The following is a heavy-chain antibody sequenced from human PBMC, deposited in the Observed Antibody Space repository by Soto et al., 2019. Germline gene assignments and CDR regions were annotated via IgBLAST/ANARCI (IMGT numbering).Heavy chain of an antibody. J-gene: IGHJ2*01. D-gene: IGHD1-26*01. CDR2: IFHSGST. CDR1: GGSISSGGYS. CDR3: AREGGSGSPDSYFNV. Sequence: QLQLQESGSGLVKPSQTLSLTCTVSGGSISSGGYSWSWLRQPPGKGLEWIGYIFHSGSTYYNPSPKSRVTISVAGSQNLFSLELTSVPAPDSAIYYCAREGGSGSPDSYFNVWGRGTLVTVSS. V-gene: IGHV4-30-2*01.